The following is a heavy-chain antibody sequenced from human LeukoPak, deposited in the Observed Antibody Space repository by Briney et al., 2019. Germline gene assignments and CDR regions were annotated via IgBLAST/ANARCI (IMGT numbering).Heavy chain of an antibody. CDR1: GGSISGYY. V-gene: IGHV4-59*12. CDR2: IYYSGAT. Sequence: SETLSLTCTVSGGSISGYYWSWIRQPPGRRLEYIAYIYYSGATNYNPSLEGRVTISVDTSKNQFSLKLSSVTGADTAVYYCARFSSSTWAFDFWGQGILVTVSS. J-gene: IGHJ4*02. CDR3: ARFSSSTWAFDF. D-gene: IGHD6-13*01.